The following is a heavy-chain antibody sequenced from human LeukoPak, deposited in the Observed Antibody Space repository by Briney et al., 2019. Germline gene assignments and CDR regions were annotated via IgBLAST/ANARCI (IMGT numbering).Heavy chain of an antibody. CDR3: AKGGSSWYPDY. Sequence: GGSLRLSCAASGFTFSSYAMSWVRQAPGKGLEWVAFIRYDGSYKYYAASVKGRFTISRDNPKNTLYLQMNSLRTDDTAVYYCAKGGSSWYPDYWGQGTLVTVSS. CDR2: IRYDGSYK. V-gene: IGHV3-30*02. CDR1: GFTFSSYA. D-gene: IGHD6-13*01. J-gene: IGHJ4*02.